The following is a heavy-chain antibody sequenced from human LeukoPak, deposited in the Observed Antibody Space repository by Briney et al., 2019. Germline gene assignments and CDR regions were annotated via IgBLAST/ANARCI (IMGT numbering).Heavy chain of an antibody. D-gene: IGHD6-13*01. CDR2: IYYSGST. CDR3: ARDGSSSWYRYFDY. V-gene: IGHV4-59*01. Sequence: SETLSLTCTVSGGSISSYYWSWIRQPPGKGLEWIGYIYYSGSTNYNPSLKSRVTISVDTSKNQFSLKLSSVTAADTAVYYCARDGSSSWYRYFDYWGQGTLVTVSS. J-gene: IGHJ4*02. CDR1: GGSISSYY.